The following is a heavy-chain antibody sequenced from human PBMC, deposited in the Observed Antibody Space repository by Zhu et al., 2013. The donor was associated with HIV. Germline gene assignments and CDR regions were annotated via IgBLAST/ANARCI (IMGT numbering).Heavy chain of an antibody. Sequence: QVQLVQSGAEVKKPGASVKVSCKASGYTFTGYYMHWVRQAPGQGLEWMGWINPNSGGTNYAQKFQGRVTMTRDTSISTAYMELSRLRSDDTAVYYCARVPVSSETYYYDSSGYYYPYFDYWGQGTLVTVSS. CDR2: INPNSGGT. V-gene: IGHV1-2*02. CDR3: ARVPVSSETYYYDSSGYYYPYFDY. D-gene: IGHD3-22*01. CDR1: GYTFTGYY. J-gene: IGHJ4*02.